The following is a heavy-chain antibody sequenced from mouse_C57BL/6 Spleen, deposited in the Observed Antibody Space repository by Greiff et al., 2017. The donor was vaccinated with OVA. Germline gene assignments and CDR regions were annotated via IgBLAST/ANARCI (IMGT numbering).Heavy chain of an antibody. CDR3: AREELTGTWFAY. V-gene: IGHV1-82*01. D-gene: IGHD4-1*01. CDR2: IYPGDGDT. Sequence: QVQLQQSGPELVKPGASVKISCKASGYAFSSSWMNWVKQRPGKGLEWIGRIYPGDGDTNYNGKFKGKATLTADKSSSTAYMQLSSLTSEDSAVYFCAREELTGTWFAYWGQGTLVTVSA. J-gene: IGHJ3*01. CDR1: GYAFSSSW.